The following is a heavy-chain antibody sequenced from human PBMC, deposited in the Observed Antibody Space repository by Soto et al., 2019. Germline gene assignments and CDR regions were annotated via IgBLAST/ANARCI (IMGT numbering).Heavy chain of an antibody. CDR3: ARRRDGYNFDS. V-gene: IGHV5-51*01. CDR2: IHPGDSDT. CDR1: GYSFTDYW. D-gene: IGHD5-12*01. J-gene: IGHJ4*02. Sequence: GESLKISCQGSGYSFTDYWIGWVRQMPGKGLEWMGIIHPGDSDTRYSPSFRGQVTISVDKSISTAYVQWSSLKASDTAMYYCARRRDGYNFDSWGQGTLVTVSS.